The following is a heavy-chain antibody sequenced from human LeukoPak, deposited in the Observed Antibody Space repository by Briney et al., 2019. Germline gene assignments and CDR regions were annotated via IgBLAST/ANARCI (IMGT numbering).Heavy chain of an antibody. CDR3: ASTVVVVRSFDY. CDR2: MSGDTLST. V-gene: IGHV3-23*01. CDR1: GFSFSSYA. J-gene: IGHJ4*02. Sequence: GGSLRLSCAATGFSFSSYAMYWVRQAPGEGLEWVSTMSGDTLSTWYADSVKGRFTISRDNSKNTLYLQMNSLRAEDTAVYYCASTVVVVRSFDYWGQGTLVTVSS. D-gene: IGHD3-22*01.